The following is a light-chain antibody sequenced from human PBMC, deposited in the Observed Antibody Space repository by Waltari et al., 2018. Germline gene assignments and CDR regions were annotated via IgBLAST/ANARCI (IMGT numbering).Light chain of an antibody. V-gene: IGLV3-1*01. CDR1: KLGDKY. J-gene: IGLJ2*01. CDR3: QAWDSSTYHVV. Sequence: SYELTQPPSVSVSPGPTASIPCPGDKLGDKYACWYQQKPGQSPVLVLYQDTKRPSGIPERFSGSNSGNTATLTISGTQAMDEADYYCQAWDSSTYHVVFGGGTKLTVL. CDR2: QDT.